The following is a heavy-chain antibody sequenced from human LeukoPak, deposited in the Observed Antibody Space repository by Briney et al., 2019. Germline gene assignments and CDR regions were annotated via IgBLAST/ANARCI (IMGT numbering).Heavy chain of an antibody. V-gene: IGHV1-46*01. CDR3: ARTPFSSGWYSDY. CDR1: GYTFTSYY. D-gene: IGHD6-25*01. J-gene: IGHJ4*02. CDR2: INPSGGST. Sequence: ASVKVSCKASGYTFTSYYMHWVRQAPGQGLEWMGIINPSGGSTSYAQKFQGRVTMTRDTSISTAYMELSRLRSDDTAVYYCARTPFSSGWYSDYWGQGTLVTVSS.